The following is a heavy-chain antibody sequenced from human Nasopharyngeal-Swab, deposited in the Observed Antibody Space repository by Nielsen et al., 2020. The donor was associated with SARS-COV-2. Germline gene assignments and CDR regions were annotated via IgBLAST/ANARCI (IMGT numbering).Heavy chain of an antibody. V-gene: IGHV4-30-2*01. J-gene: IGHJ3*02. Sequence: RQAPGKGLEWIGYIYHSGSTYYNPSLKSRVTISVDRSKNQFSLKLSSVTAADKAVYYCARDFCSSTSCFYGAFDIWGQGTMVTVSS. CDR2: IYHSGST. CDR3: ARDFCSSTSCFYGAFDI. D-gene: IGHD2-2*01.